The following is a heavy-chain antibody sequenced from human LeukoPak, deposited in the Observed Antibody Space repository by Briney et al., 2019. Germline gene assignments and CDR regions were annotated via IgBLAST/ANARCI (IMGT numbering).Heavy chain of an antibody. V-gene: IGHV3-23*01. CDR2: ISGSGGST. J-gene: IGHJ5*02. CDR1: GFTFSSYA. Sequence: PGGSLRLSCAASGFTFSSYAMSWVRQAPGKGLEWVSAISGSGGSTYYADSVKGRFTISRDNSKNTLYLQMNSLRAEDTAVYYCANARYYDFWSGYWWFDPWGQGTLVTVSS. CDR3: ANARYYDFWSGYWWFDP. D-gene: IGHD3-3*01.